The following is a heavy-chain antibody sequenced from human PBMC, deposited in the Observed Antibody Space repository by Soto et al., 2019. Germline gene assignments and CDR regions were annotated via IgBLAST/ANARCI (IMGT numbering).Heavy chain of an antibody. J-gene: IGHJ4*02. CDR3: GRGVRGSYGFDL. CDR2: INGDGSST. CDR1: GFTFTDYW. Sequence: EVQLVESGGGLLQPGGSLRLSCAASGFTFTDYWMHWVRQVPGKGLVWVSRINGDGSSTNYADSVKGRFTISRDNAKNQVHLQKNSLRAEDTAIFYCGRGVRGSYGFDLWGQGTLVTVYS. V-gene: IGHV3-74*01. D-gene: IGHD6-6*01.